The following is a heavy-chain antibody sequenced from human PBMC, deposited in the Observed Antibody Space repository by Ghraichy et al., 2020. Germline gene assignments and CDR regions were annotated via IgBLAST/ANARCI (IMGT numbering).Heavy chain of an antibody. J-gene: IGHJ3*02. CDR2: IYYSGST. CDR1: GGSISSSSYY. CDR3: ARLRDYYDSRGYYVGAFDI. D-gene: IGHD3-22*01. V-gene: IGHV4-39*01. Sequence: SQTLSLTCTVSGGSISSSSYYWGWIRQPPGKGLEWIGSIYYSGSTYYNPSLKSRVTISVDTSKNQFSLKLSSVTAADTAVYYCARLRDYYDSRGYYVGAFDICGQETMVTVSS.